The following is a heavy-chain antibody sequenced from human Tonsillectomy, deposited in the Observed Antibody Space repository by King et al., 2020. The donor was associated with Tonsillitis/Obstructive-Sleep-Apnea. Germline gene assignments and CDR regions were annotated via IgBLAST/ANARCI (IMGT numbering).Heavy chain of an antibody. V-gene: IGHV4-39*01. J-gene: IGHJ6*03. Sequence: LQLQESGPGLVKPSETLSLTCTVSGGSISSSSYYWGWIRQPPGKGLEWIGSIYYSGSTYYNPSLKSRVTISVDTYKNHVSLKLSSVTAADTAVYYCANVVVGPNSYYMDVWGKGTTVTVSS. CDR3: ANVVVGPNSYYMDV. CDR2: IYYSGST. D-gene: IGHD1-26*01. CDR1: GGSISSSSYY.